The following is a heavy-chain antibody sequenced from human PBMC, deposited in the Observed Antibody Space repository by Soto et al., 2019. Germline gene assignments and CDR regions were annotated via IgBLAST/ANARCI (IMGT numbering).Heavy chain of an antibody. CDR2: ISPYNGNT. D-gene: IGHD6-19*01. J-gene: IGHJ6*02. CDR1: GYTFTNYG. V-gene: IGHV1-18*01. CDR3: ARDVGSGWTESYYYYGMDV. Sequence: RASVKVSCKASGYTFTNYGISWVRQAPGQGLEWMGRISPYNGNTKYAQKLQGRVTMTSDTSTSTAYMELRSLRSDDTAVYYCARDVGSGWTESYYYYGMDVWGQGTTVTVSS.